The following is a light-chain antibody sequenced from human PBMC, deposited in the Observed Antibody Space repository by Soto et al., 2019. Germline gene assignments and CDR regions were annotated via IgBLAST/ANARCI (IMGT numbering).Light chain of an antibody. V-gene: IGKV1-39*01. Sequence: DIQMTQSPTSLPASVGDRVTITCRASQSISSYLNWYQQKPGKAPKLLIYDATNLQSGVPSRFSRSGSGTDFTLTISSLQPEDFATYYCQQSYSTLRTFGQGTKVEIK. CDR3: QQSYSTLRT. CDR1: QSISSY. CDR2: DAT. J-gene: IGKJ1*01.